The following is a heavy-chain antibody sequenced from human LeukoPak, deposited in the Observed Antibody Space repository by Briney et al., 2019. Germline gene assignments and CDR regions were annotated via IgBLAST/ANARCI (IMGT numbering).Heavy chain of an antibody. Sequence: PGGSLRLSCAASGFTFSDYYMSWIRQAPGKGLEWVSYISSDGSTIYYADSVKGRFTISRDNAKNSLYLQMNSLRAEDTAVCYCVRDIAARPDWFDPWGQGTLVTVSS. CDR1: GFTFSDYY. D-gene: IGHD6-6*01. CDR3: VRDIAARPDWFDP. CDR2: ISSDGSTI. J-gene: IGHJ5*02. V-gene: IGHV3-11*04.